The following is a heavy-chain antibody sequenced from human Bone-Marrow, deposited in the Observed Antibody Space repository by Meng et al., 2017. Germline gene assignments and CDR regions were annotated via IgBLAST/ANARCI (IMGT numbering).Heavy chain of an antibody. CDR2: ISYDGSNK. J-gene: IGHJ4*02. V-gene: IGHV3-30*04. Sequence: SCAASGFTFSSYAMHWVRQAPGKGLEWVAVISYDGSNKYYADSVKGRFTISRDNSKNTLYLQMNSLRAEDTAVYYCARDVLLWFGEEGGYFDYWGQGTLVTVSS. CDR1: GFTFSSYA. D-gene: IGHD3-10*01. CDR3: ARDVLLWFGEEGGYFDY.